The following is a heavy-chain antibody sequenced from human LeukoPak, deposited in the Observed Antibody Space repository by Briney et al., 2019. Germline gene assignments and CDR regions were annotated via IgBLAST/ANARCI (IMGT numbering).Heavy chain of an antibody. J-gene: IGHJ3*02. D-gene: IGHD3-10*01. CDR3: VRDGMGVIKAFDI. CDR1: GFSFSSYW. CDR2: IKPDGSEK. Sequence: GGSLRLSCVASGFSFSSYWMSWVRQAPGKGLEGVANIKPDGSEKYLVDSVKGRFTISRDNAKNSLYLQMSSLRAEDTAVYYCVRDGMGVIKAFDIWGQGTMVTVSS. V-gene: IGHV3-7*05.